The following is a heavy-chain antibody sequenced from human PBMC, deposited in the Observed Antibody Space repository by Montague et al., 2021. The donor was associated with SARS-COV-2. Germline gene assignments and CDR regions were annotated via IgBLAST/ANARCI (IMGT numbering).Heavy chain of an antibody. CDR2: VYFSGAT. CDR1: AGAIDNHY. Sequence: SETLSLTCTVSAGAIDNHYWSWIRQPPGKELEWIGYVYFSGATSYNPSLKSRVTISVDTSRNQISLQLTSVTAADTAVYYCARRPSGGSSFDSWGQGTQVTVSS. J-gene: IGHJ4*02. V-gene: IGHV4-59*08. D-gene: IGHD1-26*01. CDR3: ARRPSGGSSFDS.